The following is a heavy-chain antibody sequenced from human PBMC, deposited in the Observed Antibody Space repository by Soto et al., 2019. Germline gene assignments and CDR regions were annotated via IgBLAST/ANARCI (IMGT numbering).Heavy chain of an antibody. V-gene: IGHV3-48*02. CDR2: ITSDSSTI. CDR3: ARDNGRAGSFDP. J-gene: IGHJ5*02. D-gene: IGHD6-13*01. Sequence: VHLVESGGGVVQPGTSLRLSCAASGFTFSRYSMNWVRQAPGKGLEWISYITSDSSTIYYADSVKGRFTISRDNAKNSLFLQMNSLRDEDTAMYYCARDNGRAGSFDPWGQGTLVTVSS. CDR1: GFTFSRYS.